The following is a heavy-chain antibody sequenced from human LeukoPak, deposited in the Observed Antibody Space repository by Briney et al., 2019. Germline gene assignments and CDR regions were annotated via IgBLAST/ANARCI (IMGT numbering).Heavy chain of an antibody. Sequence: PGRSLRLSCAASGFTFSNYGMHWVRQAPGKGLEWVALISYDGSDKYYADSVRGRLTISRDNSKNTLYLQMNSLRAEDTAVYYCAKGAVAGDHDYFDYWGQGTLVTVSS. CDR2: ISYDGSDK. V-gene: IGHV3-30*18. D-gene: IGHD6-19*01. J-gene: IGHJ4*02. CDR1: GFTFSNYG. CDR3: AKGAVAGDHDYFDY.